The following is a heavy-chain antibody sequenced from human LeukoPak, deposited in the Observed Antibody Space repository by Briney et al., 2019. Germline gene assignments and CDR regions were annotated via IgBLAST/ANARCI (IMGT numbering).Heavy chain of an antibody. V-gene: IGHV3-7*01. Sequence: GGSLTLSCAASGFTFSSYWMSWVRQAPGKGLEWVASIKQDGSEKYYVDSVKGRFTISRDNSKNSLYLQMISLRAEDTAVYICARGSANRYHLYIDFWGQGTLVTVSS. D-gene: IGHD3-16*02. CDR3: ARGSANRYHLYIDF. CDR2: IKQDGSEK. CDR1: GFTFSSYW. J-gene: IGHJ4*02.